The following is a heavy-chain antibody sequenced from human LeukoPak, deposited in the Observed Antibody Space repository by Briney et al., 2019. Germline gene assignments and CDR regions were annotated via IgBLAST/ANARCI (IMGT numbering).Heavy chain of an antibody. V-gene: IGHV6-1*01. J-gene: IGHJ4*02. Sequence: SQTLSLTCAISGESVSSNSAAWNWIRQSPSRGLEWLGRTYYRSKWYNDYAVSVKSRITINADTSKNQFSPQLNSVTPEDTAIYYCARSTSGWYQTDYWGQGTLVTVSS. CDR1: GESVSSNSAA. CDR3: ARSTSGWYQTDY. CDR2: TYYRSKWYN. D-gene: IGHD6-19*01.